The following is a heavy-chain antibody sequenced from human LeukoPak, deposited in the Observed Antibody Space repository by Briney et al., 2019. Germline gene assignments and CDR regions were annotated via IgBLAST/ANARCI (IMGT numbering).Heavy chain of an antibody. CDR2: ISPSGGST. Sequence: ASVKVSCKASGYTFTSHYIHWARQAPGQGLEWMGIISPSGGSTSYAQMFQGRVTMTRDTSTSTVYMELSSLRSEDTAVYYCARDRGGNTYWFDPWGQGTLVTVSS. CDR1: GYTFTSHY. V-gene: IGHV1-46*01. CDR3: ARDRGGNTYWFDP. J-gene: IGHJ5*02. D-gene: IGHD4-23*01.